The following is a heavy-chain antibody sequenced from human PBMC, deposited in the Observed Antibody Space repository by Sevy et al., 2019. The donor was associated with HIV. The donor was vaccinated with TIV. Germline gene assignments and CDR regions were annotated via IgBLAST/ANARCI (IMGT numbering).Heavy chain of an antibody. CDR1: GFTFSSYS. D-gene: IGHD2-2*01. V-gene: IGHV3-21*01. J-gene: IGHJ6*03. Sequence: GGSLRLSCAASGFTFSSYSMNWVRQAPGKGLEWVSSISSSSSYIYYADSVKGRFTISRDNAKNSLYLQMNSLRAEDTAVYYCARQEGPYCSSTSCSYIWGYYYYYYMDVWGKGTTVTVSS. CDR3: ARQEGPYCSSTSCSYIWGYYYYYYMDV. CDR2: ISSSSSYI.